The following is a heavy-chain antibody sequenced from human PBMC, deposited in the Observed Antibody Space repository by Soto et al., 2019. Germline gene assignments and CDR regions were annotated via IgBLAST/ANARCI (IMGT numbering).Heavy chain of an antibody. CDR1: GFTFSSYA. V-gene: IGHV3-30-3*01. Sequence: QVQLVESGGGVVQPGRSLRLSCAASGFTFSSYAMHWVRQAPGKGLEWVAVISYDGSNKYYADSVKGRFTISRDNSKNTLYLQMNSLRAEDTAVYYCAREGPKQVRAFDIWGQGTMVTVSS. CDR2: ISYDGSNK. J-gene: IGHJ3*02. CDR3: AREGPKQVRAFDI.